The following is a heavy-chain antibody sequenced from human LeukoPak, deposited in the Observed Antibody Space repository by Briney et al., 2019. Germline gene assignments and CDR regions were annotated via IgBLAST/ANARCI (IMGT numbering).Heavy chain of an antibody. D-gene: IGHD6-6*01. CDR3: ARGGPSSSAYFDY. CDR1: GFTFSSYA. V-gene: IGHV3-23*01. CDR2: ISGSGGST. Sequence: GGSLRLSCAASGFTFSSYAMSWVRQAPGKGLEWVSAISGSGGSTYYAGSVKGRFTISRENAKNSLYLQMNSLRAGDTAVYYCARGGPSSSAYFDYWGQGTLVTVSS. J-gene: IGHJ4*02.